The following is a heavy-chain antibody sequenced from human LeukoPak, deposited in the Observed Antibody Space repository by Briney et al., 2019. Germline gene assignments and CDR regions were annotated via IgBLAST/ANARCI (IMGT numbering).Heavy chain of an antibody. V-gene: IGHV3-23*01. CDR1: GFTFSNYA. CDR2: ISRNGAHP. D-gene: IGHD5-24*01. J-gene: IGHJ4*02. CDR3: AREEEMATNTDY. Sequence: GGSLRLSCAATGFTFSNYAMSWVRQAPGKGLEWVSVISRNGAHPYYIDSVRDRFTVSRDNPKNTLYLHMHSLRADDTAVYYCAREEEMATNTDYWGQGTLVTVSS.